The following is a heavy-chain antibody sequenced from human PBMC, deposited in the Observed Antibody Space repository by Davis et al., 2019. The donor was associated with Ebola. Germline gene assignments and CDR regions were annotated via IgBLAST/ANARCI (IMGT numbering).Heavy chain of an antibody. CDR1: GFTFSSYA. D-gene: IGHD3-10*01. J-gene: IGHJ4*02. CDR3: ARDRFASGSYYNGRLDY. CDR2: IWYDGTKQ. V-gene: IGHV3-33*08. Sequence: GGSLRLSCAASGFTFSSYAMSWVRQAPGKGLEWVALIWYDGTKQYYADSVNGRFTISRDNSKNTLYLQMNSLRAEDTAVFYCARDRFASGSYYNGRLDYWGQGALVTVSS.